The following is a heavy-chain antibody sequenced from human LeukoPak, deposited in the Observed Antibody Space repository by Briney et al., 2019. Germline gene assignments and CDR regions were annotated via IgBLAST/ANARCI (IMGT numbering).Heavy chain of an antibody. D-gene: IGHD1-1*01. CDR3: ARDSEDWKDPTLPLFDY. CDR1: GFTLSSYA. V-gene: IGHV3-30*04. J-gene: IGHJ4*02. CDR2: ISYDGSKT. Sequence: PRGSLRLSCAASGFTLSSYAMHWVRQAPGKGLEWVAVISYDGSKTYYADSVKGRFTISRDNSKNTLYLQMNSLRAEGTAVYYCARDSEDWKDPTLPLFDYWGQGTLVTVSS.